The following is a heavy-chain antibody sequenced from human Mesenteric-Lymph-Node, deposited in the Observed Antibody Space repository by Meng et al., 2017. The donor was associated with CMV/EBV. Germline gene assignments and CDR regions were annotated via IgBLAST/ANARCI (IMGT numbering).Heavy chain of an antibody. CDR1: GGSISGSNYY. D-gene: IGHD7-27*01. J-gene: IGHJ6*02. Sequence: GSLRLSCTVSGGSISGSNYYWGWIRQPPGKGLEWIGSIYYRGSAYYNPSLKSRVTISVDTSKNQFSLKLSSVTAADTAVYYCARATNRAYYYGMDVWGQGTTVTVSS. CDR3: ARATNRAYYYGMDV. CDR2: IYYRGSA. V-gene: IGHV4-39*07.